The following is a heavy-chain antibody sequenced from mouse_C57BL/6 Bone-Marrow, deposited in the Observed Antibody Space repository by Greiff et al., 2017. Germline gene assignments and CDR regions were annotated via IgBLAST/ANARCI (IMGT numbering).Heavy chain of an antibody. V-gene: IGHV1-50*01. Sequence: VQLQQPGAELVKPGASVKLSCKASGYTFTSYWMQWVKQRPGQGLEWIGEIDPSASYTNYNQKFKGKATLTADTSSSTAYMQLSSLPSEDSAVXYCAREGLLPYPSFDYWGQGTTLTVSA. J-gene: IGHJ2*01. CDR1: GYTFTSYW. CDR2: IDPSASYT. D-gene: IGHD2-3*01. CDR3: AREGLLPYPSFDY.